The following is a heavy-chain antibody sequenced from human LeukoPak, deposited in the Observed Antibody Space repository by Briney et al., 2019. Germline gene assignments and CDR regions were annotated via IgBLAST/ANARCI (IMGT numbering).Heavy chain of an antibody. J-gene: IGHJ3*02. Sequence: PSETLSLTCAVYGGSFSGYYWSWIRQPPGKGLEWIGEINNSGSTNYNPSLKSRVTISVDTSKNQFSLKLSSVTAADTAVYYCAATLDIVVVVAAITDAFDIWGQGTMATVSS. D-gene: IGHD2-15*01. CDR1: GGSFSGYY. CDR3: AATLDIVVVVAAITDAFDI. CDR2: INNSGST. V-gene: IGHV4-34*01.